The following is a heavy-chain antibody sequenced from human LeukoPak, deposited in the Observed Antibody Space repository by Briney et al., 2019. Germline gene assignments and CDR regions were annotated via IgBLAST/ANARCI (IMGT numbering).Heavy chain of an antibody. D-gene: IGHD6-13*01. CDR2: IYYSGST. J-gene: IGHJ4*02. V-gene: IGHV4-59*01. CDR1: GGSISSYY. Sequence: SETLSLTCTVSGGSISSYYWSWIRQPPGKGLEWIGYIYYSGSTNYNPSLKSRVTISVDTSKNQFSLKLGSVTATDTAVYYCARIAAAGHFDYWGQGTLVTVSS. CDR3: ARIAAAGHFDY.